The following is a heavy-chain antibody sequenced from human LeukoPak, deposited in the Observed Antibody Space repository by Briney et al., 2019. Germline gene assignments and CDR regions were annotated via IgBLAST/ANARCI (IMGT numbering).Heavy chain of an antibody. Sequence: PSETLSLTCTVSGGSISSSSSYWGWIRQPPGKGLEWIGSIYYSGSTYYNPSLKSRVTISVDTSKNQFSLKLRSVTAADTAVFNCARHPFYGDSTAFDYWGQGTLVTVAS. D-gene: IGHD4-17*01. CDR2: IYYSGST. CDR3: ARHPFYGDSTAFDY. J-gene: IGHJ4*02. V-gene: IGHV4-39*01. CDR1: GGSISSSSSY.